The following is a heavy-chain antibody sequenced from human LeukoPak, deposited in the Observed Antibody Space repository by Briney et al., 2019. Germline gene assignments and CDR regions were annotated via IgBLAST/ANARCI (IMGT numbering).Heavy chain of an antibody. V-gene: IGHV1-8*02. J-gene: IGHJ3*02. Sequence: ASVKVSCKASGYSFTNYDINWVRQATGQGLEWMGWMNPKSGDTGYSQKFQGRVTMTRDMSTSTVYMELSSLRSEDTAVYYCARQRITTVEAFDIWGQGTMVTVSS. CDR3: ARQRITTVEAFDI. D-gene: IGHD4-17*01. CDR1: GYSFTNYD. CDR2: MNPKSGDT.